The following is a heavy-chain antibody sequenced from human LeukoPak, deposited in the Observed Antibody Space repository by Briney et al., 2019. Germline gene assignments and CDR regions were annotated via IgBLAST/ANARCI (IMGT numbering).Heavy chain of an antibody. J-gene: IGHJ4*02. D-gene: IGHD4-11*01. Sequence: GGSLRLSCAASGFTFDIYEMNWVRQAPGKGLEWISYISSGRNVIYYADSVKGRFTISRDNAKYSLYLQMNSLRAEDTAVYYCAGSKYPEPQDLNFWGQGTLVAVSS. CDR3: AGSKYPEPQDLNF. V-gene: IGHV3-48*03. CDR2: ISSGRNVI. CDR1: GFTFDIYE.